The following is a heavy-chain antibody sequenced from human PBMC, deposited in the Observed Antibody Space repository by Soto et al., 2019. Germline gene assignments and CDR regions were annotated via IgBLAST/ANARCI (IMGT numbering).Heavy chain of an antibody. CDR2: IYYSGST. J-gene: IGHJ4*02. D-gene: IGHD3-22*01. V-gene: IGHV4-30-4*01. CDR3: ARGWDSSGYYSDDY. Sequence: SETLSLTCTVSGGSISSGHYYWSWIRQPPGKGLEWIGYIYYSGSTYYNPSLKSRVTISVDTSKNQFSLKLSSVTAADTAVYYCARGWDSSGYYSDDYWGQGTQVTVSS. CDR1: GGSISSGHYY.